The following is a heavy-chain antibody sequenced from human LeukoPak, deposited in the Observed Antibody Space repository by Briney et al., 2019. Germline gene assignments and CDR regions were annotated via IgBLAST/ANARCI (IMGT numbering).Heavy chain of an antibody. D-gene: IGHD4-17*01. Sequence: SETLSLTCSVSGGSVTSGSYYWSWIRQPPGKELEWIGYISYRGSTNYNPSLKSRVTISVDTSKNQFSLKLSSVTAADTAVYYCARTYGDYVKYFQHWGQGTLVTVSS. J-gene: IGHJ1*01. V-gene: IGHV4-61*01. CDR3: ARTYGDYVKYFQH. CDR2: ISYRGST. CDR1: GGSVTSGSYY.